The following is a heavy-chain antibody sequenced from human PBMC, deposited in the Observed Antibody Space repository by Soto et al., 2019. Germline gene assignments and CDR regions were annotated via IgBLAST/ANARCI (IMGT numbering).Heavy chain of an antibody. Sequence: GSGPTLVNPTQTLTLTCTFSGFSLSTSGVGVGWIRQPPGKALEWLALIYWDDDKRYSPSLKSRLTITKDTSKNQVVLTMTNMDPVDTATYYCAHSLNLEDIVVVPAAAYFDYWGQGTLVTVSS. CDR3: AHSLNLEDIVVVPAAAYFDY. D-gene: IGHD2-2*01. J-gene: IGHJ4*02. CDR2: IYWDDDK. V-gene: IGHV2-5*02. CDR1: GFSLSTSGVG.